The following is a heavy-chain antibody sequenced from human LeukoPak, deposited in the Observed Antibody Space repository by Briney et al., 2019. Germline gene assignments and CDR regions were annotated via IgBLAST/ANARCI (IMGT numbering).Heavy chain of an antibody. J-gene: IGHJ4*02. D-gene: IGHD3-22*01. V-gene: IGHV1-2*02. CDR1: GYTFTGYY. CDR3: ARRGMYYYDSSGYYYGVTGDLDY. CDR2: INPNSGGT. Sequence: GASVKVSCRASGYTFTGYYMHWIRQAPGQGLEWMGWINPNSGGTNYAQKFQGRVTMTRDTSISTAYMELSRLRSDDTAVYYCARRGMYYYDSSGYYYGVTGDLDYWGQGTLVTVSS.